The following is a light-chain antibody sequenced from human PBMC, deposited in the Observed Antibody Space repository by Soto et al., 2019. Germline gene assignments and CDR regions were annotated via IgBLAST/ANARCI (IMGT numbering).Light chain of an antibody. Sequence: DIQMTQSPSTLSGSVGDRVTITWLASQSISSYLNWYQQKPGKAPKLLIYAASSLQSGVPSRFSGSGSGTDCTLAISSLQPEDSATYYCLQDINYPWTLGQGTKVDIK. J-gene: IGKJ1*01. CDR1: QSISSY. CDR3: LQDINYPWT. V-gene: IGKV1-39*01. CDR2: AAS.